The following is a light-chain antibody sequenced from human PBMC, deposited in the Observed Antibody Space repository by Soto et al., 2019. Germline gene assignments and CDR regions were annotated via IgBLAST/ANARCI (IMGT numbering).Light chain of an antibody. Sequence: QSALTQPASVSGSPGQSITISCTGTGSDVGGYNYVSWYQQHPGKAPKVMIYEVNNRPSGVSNRFSGSKSGNTASLTISGLQAENEADYYCNSYTSGSTQVFGTGTKLTVL. CDR2: EVN. J-gene: IGLJ1*01. CDR3: NSYTSGSTQV. V-gene: IGLV2-14*01. CDR1: GSDVGGYNY.